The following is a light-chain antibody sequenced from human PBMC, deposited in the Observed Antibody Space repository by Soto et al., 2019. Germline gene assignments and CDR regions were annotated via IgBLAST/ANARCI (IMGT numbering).Light chain of an antibody. V-gene: IGKV3-20*01. CDR2: GAY. CDR3: QKYGSSRWK. CDR1: QSVSSSY. J-gene: IGKJ1*01. Sequence: EIVLTQSPGTISLLTGEIAILSGNSSQSVSSSYLAWYQQKPGQAPRILIYGAYSRATVIPDRFSGSGSGTDFTLTISRKEPEDFAVYYCQKYGSSRWKCGQGNKGAIK.